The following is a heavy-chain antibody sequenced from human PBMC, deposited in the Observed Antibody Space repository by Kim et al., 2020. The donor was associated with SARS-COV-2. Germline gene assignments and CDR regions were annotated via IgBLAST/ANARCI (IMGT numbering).Heavy chain of an antibody. CDR2: IIPIFGTA. J-gene: IGHJ3*02. CDR1: GGTFSSYA. Sequence: SVKVSCKASGGTFSSYAISWVRQAPGQGLEWMGGIIPIFGTANYAQKFQGRVTITADESTSTAYMELSSLRSEDTAVYYCARGPNVVTMTGGAFDIWGQGTMVTVSS. D-gene: IGHD3-22*01. V-gene: IGHV1-69*13. CDR3: ARGPNVVTMTGGAFDI.